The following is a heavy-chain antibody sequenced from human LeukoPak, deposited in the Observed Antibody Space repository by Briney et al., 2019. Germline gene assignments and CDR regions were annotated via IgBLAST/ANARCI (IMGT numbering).Heavy chain of an antibody. Sequence: GASVKVSCKASGYTFTSYGISWVRQAPGQGLEWMGWIIPIFGTANYAQKLQGRVTITADESTSTAYMELSSLRSEDTAVYYCARASHYYDNAFDIWGQGTMVTVSS. CDR1: GYTFTSYG. CDR3: ARASHYYDNAFDI. CDR2: IIPIFGTA. J-gene: IGHJ3*02. V-gene: IGHV1-69*13. D-gene: IGHD3-22*01.